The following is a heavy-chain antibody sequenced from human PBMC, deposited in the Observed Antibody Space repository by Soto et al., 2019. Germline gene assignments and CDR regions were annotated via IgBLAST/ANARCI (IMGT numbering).Heavy chain of an antibody. CDR3: AKVAVAGTYYFDY. CDR1: GFTFHDYA. J-gene: IGHJ4*02. CDR2: IAFTGSAT. Sequence: GGSLRLSCATSGFTFHDYAMSWVRQAPGKGLEWVSAIAFTGSATYYADSVKGRFTISRDNSKNTLYLQMNSLRAEDTAVYYCAKVAVAGTYYFDYWGQGTLVTVSS. V-gene: IGHV3-23*05. D-gene: IGHD6-19*01.